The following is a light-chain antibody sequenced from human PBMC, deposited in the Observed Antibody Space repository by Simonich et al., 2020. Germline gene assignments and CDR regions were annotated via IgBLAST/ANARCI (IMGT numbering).Light chain of an antibody. J-gene: IGKJ3*01. Sequence: DIQMTQSPSSLSASVGDRVTITCRASQGISNYLAWYQQKPGKVPKLLIYAASTLQSRVPSRFRGSGSGTDFTLTISSLQPEDVATYYCQKYNSALFTFGPGTKVDIK. CDR2: AAS. CDR3: QKYNSALFT. V-gene: IGKV1-27*01. CDR1: QGISNY.